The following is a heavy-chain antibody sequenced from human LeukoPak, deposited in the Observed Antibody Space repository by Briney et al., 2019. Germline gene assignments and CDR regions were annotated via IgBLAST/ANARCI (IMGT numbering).Heavy chain of an antibody. CDR3: ARVVGAIIPPDY. CDR1: GGSISSGGYY. D-gene: IGHD1-26*01. V-gene: IGHV4-30-2*01. Sequence: PSQTLSLTCTVSGGSISSGGYYWGWIRQPPGKGLECIGYIYHSGSTYYNPSLKSRVTISVDRSKNQFSLKLSSVTAADTAVYYCARVVGAIIPPDYWGQGTLVTVSS. CDR2: IYHSGST. J-gene: IGHJ4*02.